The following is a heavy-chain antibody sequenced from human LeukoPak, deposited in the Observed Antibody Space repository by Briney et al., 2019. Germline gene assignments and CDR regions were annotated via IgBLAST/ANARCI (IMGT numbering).Heavy chain of an antibody. CDR1: GFTFDDYA. V-gene: IGHV3-9*01. Sequence: GGSLRLSCAASGFTFDDYAMHWVRQAPGKGLEGVSGISWNSGSIGYADSVNGRFTISRDNAKNSLYLQMNSLRAEDTALYYCAKGLGRMIVVVIDYWGQGTLVTVSS. CDR3: AKGLGRMIVVVIDY. CDR2: ISWNSGSI. J-gene: IGHJ4*02. D-gene: IGHD3-22*01.